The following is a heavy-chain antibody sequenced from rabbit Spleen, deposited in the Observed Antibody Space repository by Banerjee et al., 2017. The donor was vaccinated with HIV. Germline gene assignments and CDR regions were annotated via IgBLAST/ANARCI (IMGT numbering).Heavy chain of an antibody. D-gene: IGHD1-1*01. V-gene: IGHV1S40*01. CDR1: GVSFSSSSY. Sequence: SMEESGGDLVKPGDSLTLSCTASGVSFSSSSYVCWVRQDPGKGLEWIACIDAGSSGVTYFATWAKGRFTCSKSSSTTVTLQMTRLTAADTATYFCARDTSSSFSSYGMDLWGPGTLVTVS. CDR3: ARDTSSSFSSYGMDL. CDR2: IDAGSSGVT. J-gene: IGHJ6*01.